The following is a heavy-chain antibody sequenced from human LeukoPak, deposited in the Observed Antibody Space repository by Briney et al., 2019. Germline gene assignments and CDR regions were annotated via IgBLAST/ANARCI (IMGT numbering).Heavy chain of an antibody. Sequence: PGGSLRLSCAASGFTFSSYWMSWVRQAPGKGLEWVANIKKDGSEKYYVDSVKGRFTISRDNAKNSLYLQMNSLRAEDTAVYYCARALGGYYTGIYFDYWGQGTLVTVSS. V-gene: IGHV3-7*03. CDR3: ARALGGYYTGIYFDY. J-gene: IGHJ4*02. CDR2: IKKDGSEK. D-gene: IGHD3-3*01. CDR1: GFTFSSYW.